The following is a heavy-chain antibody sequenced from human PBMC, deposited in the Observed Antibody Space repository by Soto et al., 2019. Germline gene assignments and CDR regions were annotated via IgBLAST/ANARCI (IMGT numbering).Heavy chain of an antibody. V-gene: IGHV1-18*01. CDR2: ISAYNGNT. J-gene: IGHJ6*02. Sequence: GASVKVSCKASGYAFTNFGISWVRQAPGQGLEWMGWISAYNGNTNYAQNFQGRVTMTTDTSTSTAYMELRSLRSDDTAVYYCARDLWGYCGTDCYPLDVWGQGTTVTVSS. CDR3: ARDLWGYCGTDCYPLDV. CDR1: GYAFTNFG. D-gene: IGHD2-21*02.